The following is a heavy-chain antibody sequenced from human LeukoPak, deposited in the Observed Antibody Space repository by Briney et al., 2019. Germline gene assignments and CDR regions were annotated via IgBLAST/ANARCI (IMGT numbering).Heavy chain of an antibody. J-gene: IGHJ5*02. CDR1: GGSISSGGYY. V-gene: IGHV4-31*03. CDR3: ARGDYYDGGGRNWFDP. Sequence: SQTLSLTCTVSGGSISSGGYYWNWIRQHPGKGLEWIGYIYYSGSTYYNPSLKSRVTMSVDTSRNQFSLRLTSVTAADTAVYYCARGDYYDGGGRNWFDPWGQGTLVTVSS. D-gene: IGHD3-16*01. CDR2: IYYSGST.